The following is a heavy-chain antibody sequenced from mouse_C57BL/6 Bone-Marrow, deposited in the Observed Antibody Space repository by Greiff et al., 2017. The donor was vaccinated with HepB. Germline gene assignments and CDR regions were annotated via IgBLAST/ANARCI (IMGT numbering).Heavy chain of an antibody. CDR2: IHPNSGST. D-gene: IGHD2-2*01. CDR1: GYTFTSYW. Sequence: QVQLKQPGAELVKPGASVKLSCKASGYTFTSYWMHWVKQRPGQGLEWIGMIHPNSGSTNYNEKFKSKATLTVDKSSSTAYMQLSSLTSEDSAVYYCARLGGYDVAYWGQGTLVTVSA. J-gene: IGHJ3*01. CDR3: ARLGGYDVAY. V-gene: IGHV1-64*01.